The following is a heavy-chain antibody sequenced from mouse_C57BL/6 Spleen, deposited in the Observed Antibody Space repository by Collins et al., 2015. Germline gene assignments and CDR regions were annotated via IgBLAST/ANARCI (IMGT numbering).Heavy chain of an antibody. J-gene: IGHJ4*01. CDR2: IHPSDSDT. V-gene: IGHV1-74*01. CDR3: APWGLPSYAMDY. Sequence: QVQLQQPGAELVKPGASVKVSCKASGYTFIRYWMHWVKQRPGQGLEWIGRIHPSDSDTNYNQKFKGKATLTVDKSSSTAYIQLNSLTSEDSAVYYCAPWGLPSYAMDYWGQGTSVTVSS. CDR1: GYTFIRYW. D-gene: IGHD2-2*01.